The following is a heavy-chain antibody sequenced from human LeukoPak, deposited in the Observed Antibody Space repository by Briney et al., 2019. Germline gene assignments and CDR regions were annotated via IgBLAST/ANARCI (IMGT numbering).Heavy chain of an antibody. CDR2: ISLSGLT. D-gene: IGHD1-26*01. CDR3: SRESGAFSPFGY. CDR1: GGSISSTNW. J-gene: IGHJ4*02. Sequence: SGTLSLTRGVSGGSISSTNWWSWVRQPPGQGLEWIGEISLSGLTNYNPSLKSRVTMSLDKSKNHLSLNLTSVTAADTAVYYCSRESGAFSPFGYWGQGTLVTVSS. V-gene: IGHV4-4*02.